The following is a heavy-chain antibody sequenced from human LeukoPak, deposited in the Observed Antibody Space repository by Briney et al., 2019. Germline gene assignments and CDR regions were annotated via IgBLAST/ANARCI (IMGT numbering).Heavy chain of an antibody. CDR2: IKQDGSEK. Sequence: GGSLRLSCGASGFTFSVHWMSWVRQAPGKGLEWAANIKQDGSEKYYVDSVKGRFTISRDNARKSLYLQMNSLRAEDTAVYYCARDSTGQSDNFDIWGQGTMVTVSS. J-gene: IGHJ3*02. CDR3: ARDSTGQSDNFDI. D-gene: IGHD2-8*02. CDR1: GFTFSVHW. V-gene: IGHV3-7*01.